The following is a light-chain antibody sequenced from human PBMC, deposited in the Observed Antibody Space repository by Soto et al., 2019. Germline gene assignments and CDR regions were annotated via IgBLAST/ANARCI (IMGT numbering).Light chain of an antibody. Sequence: DIQMTQSPSSLSASVGDRVTITCQASQDINNYLNWYQQKPGKAPKLLIYDASNLETGVPSRFSGSGSGTDFTFTISSLQPEDIATYYCQQYENLPITFGPGTKVDIK. CDR1: QDINNY. CDR2: DAS. V-gene: IGKV1-33*01. CDR3: QQYENLPIT. J-gene: IGKJ3*01.